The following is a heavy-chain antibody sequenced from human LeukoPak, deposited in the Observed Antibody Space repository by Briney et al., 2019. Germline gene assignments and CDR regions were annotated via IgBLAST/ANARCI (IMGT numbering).Heavy chain of an antibody. CDR2: ISGSGGST. CDR3: AKDMDNWNYHFDY. CDR1: GLTFSSYA. D-gene: IGHD1-7*01. J-gene: IGHJ4*02. Sequence: GGSLRLSCAASGLTFSSYATSWVRQAPGKGLEWVSAISGSGGSTYYADSVKGRFTISRDNSKNTLYLQMNSLRAEDTAVYYCAKDMDNWNYHFDYWGQGTLVTVSS. V-gene: IGHV3-23*01.